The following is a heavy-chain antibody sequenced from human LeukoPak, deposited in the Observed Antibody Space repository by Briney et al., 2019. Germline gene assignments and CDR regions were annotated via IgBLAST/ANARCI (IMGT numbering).Heavy chain of an antibody. J-gene: IGHJ4*02. Sequence: AGESLKISCKGSGSTFNTYWIAWVRQVPEKGLEWLGIVYPGDSDTRYSPSFEGQVTFSADKSINTAYLQWSSLQASDTAIYYCATLPGRADYWGQGTLVTVSS. CDR1: GSTFNTYW. V-gene: IGHV5-51*01. CDR2: VYPGDSDT. CDR3: ATLPGRADY.